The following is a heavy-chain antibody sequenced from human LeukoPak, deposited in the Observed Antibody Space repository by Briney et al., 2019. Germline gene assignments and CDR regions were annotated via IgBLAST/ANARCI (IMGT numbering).Heavy chain of an antibody. D-gene: IGHD5-12*01. CDR1: GFSLSSHA. V-gene: IGHV3-23*01. Sequence: GGSLRLSCAASGFSLSSHAMSWVRQAPGKGLEWVSSISSSGDRTYYADSVKGRLTISRDNPKNTLLLQMNSLRAEDTAIYYCAKAPQGYSAYALPANWGQGTLVTVCS. J-gene: IGHJ4*02. CDR3: AKAPQGYSAYALPAN. CDR2: ISSSGDRT.